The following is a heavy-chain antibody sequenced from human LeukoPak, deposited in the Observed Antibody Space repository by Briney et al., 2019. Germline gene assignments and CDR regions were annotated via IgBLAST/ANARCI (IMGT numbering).Heavy chain of an antibody. CDR1: GGSISSYY. J-gene: IGHJ4*02. CDR2: IYYSGST. V-gene: IGHV4-59*01. D-gene: IGHD4-17*01. Sequence: SETLSLTCAVSGGSISSYYWSWIRQPPGKGLEWIGYIYYSGSTNYNPSLKSRVTISVDTSKNQFSLKLSSVTAADTAVYYCARERRYDYGDYGVDYWGQGTLVTVSS. CDR3: ARERRYDYGDYGVDY.